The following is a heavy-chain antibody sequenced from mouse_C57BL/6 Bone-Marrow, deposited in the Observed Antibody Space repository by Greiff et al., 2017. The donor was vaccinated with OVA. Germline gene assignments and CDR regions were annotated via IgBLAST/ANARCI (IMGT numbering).Heavy chain of an antibody. J-gene: IGHJ1*03. V-gene: IGHV10-1*01. Sequence: EVKLMESGGGLVQPKGSLKLSCAASGFSFNTYAMNWVRQAPGKGLEWVARIRSKSNNYATYYADSVKDRFTISRDDSENMLYLQMNNLKTEDTAMYYCVREDDGSRSGYFDVWGTGTTVTVSS. CDR3: VREDDGSRSGYFDV. CDR1: GFSFNTYA. CDR2: IRSKSNNYAT. D-gene: IGHD1-1*01.